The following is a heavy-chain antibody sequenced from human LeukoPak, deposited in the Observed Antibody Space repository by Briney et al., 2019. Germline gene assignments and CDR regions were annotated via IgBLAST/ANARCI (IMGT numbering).Heavy chain of an antibody. J-gene: IGHJ2*01. D-gene: IGHD4-23*01. CDR2: IYPGDSDT. CDR3: ARRVVNNRNWYFDL. Sequence: PGESLKISCKGSGYSFISYWIGWVRQMPGKGLELMGIIYPGDSDTRYSPSFQGQVTISADKSIGTAYLQWSSLKASDTAMYYCARRVVNNRNWYFDLWGRGTLVTVSS. CDR1: GYSFISYW. V-gene: IGHV5-51*01.